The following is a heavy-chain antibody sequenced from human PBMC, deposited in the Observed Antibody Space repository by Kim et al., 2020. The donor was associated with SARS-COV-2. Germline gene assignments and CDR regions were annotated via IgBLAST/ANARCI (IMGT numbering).Heavy chain of an antibody. V-gene: IGHV3-9*01. Sequence: VKGRFTISRAKAKNSLYLQMNSMRAEDTALYYCARLNCSSTSCYGAFDIWGQGTMVTVSS. J-gene: IGHJ3*02. D-gene: IGHD2-2*01. CDR3: ARLNCSSTSCYGAFDI.